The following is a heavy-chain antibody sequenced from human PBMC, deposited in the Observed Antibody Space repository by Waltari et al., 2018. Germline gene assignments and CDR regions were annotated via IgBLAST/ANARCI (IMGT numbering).Heavy chain of an antibody. CDR1: GGSISSINYN. Sequence: QLQLQESGPGLVKSSETLSLTCDVSGGSISSINYNWGWLRQTPGKGLEWIASIYYSGNTDYNPALKSRVTISVDTSKNQFSLRLSSVTAADTAVYYCARTYSGDYEFWFDPWGQGTLVTVSS. V-gene: IGHV4-39*01. CDR2: IYYSGNT. J-gene: IGHJ5*02. CDR3: ARTYSGDYEFWFDP. D-gene: IGHD1-26*01.